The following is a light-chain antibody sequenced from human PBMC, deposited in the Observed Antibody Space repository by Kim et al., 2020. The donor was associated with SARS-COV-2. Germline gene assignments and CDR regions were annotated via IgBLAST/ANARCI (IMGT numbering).Light chain of an antibody. CDR2: KDN. Sequence: SYELTQPPSVSVPPGQRASITCSGDQLGGKYVGWYQQKSGQSPVAVIYKDNKRPSGIPERFSGSNSGHTATLTISGTQAVDEADYYCQTWDSSTVRFGGG. V-gene: IGLV3-1*01. J-gene: IGLJ2*01. CDR3: QTWDSSTVR. CDR1: QLGGKY.